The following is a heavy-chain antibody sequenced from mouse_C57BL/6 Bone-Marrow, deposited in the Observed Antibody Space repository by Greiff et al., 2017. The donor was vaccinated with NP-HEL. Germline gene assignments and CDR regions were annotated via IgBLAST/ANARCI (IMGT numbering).Heavy chain of an antibody. V-gene: IGHV1-26*01. Sequence: VQLQQSGPELVKPGASVKISCKASGYTFTDYYMNWVKQSHGKSLEWIGDINPNNGGTSYNQKFKGKATLTVDKSSSTAYMELRSLTSEDSAVYYCARAGSGSSSFDYWGQGTTLTVSS. CDR1: GYTFTDYY. J-gene: IGHJ2*01. CDR3: ARAGSGSSSFDY. CDR2: INPNNGGT. D-gene: IGHD1-1*01.